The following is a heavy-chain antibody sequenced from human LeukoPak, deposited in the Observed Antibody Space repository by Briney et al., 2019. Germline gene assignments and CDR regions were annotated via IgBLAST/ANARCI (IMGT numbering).Heavy chain of an antibody. CDR3: ARVMGRYCSSTSCYVDY. Sequence: GGSLRLSCAASVLTFSTYNMNWVRQAPGKGLEWVSSITSSSRYTFYADSVKGRFTISRDNAKNSLYLQMNSLRAEDTAIYYCARVMGRYCSSTSCYVDYWGQGTLVTVSS. J-gene: IGHJ4*02. D-gene: IGHD2-2*01. CDR1: VLTFSTYN. V-gene: IGHV3-21*06. CDR2: ITSSSRYT.